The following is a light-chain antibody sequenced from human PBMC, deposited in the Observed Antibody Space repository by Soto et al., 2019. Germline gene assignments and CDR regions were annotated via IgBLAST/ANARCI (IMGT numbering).Light chain of an antibody. Sequence: DIQMTPAPSSLSASVGLIVTITCRASQTISGWLAWYQKKPGKDPKILIYKASTLKSGVPSRFSGSGSGTDFNLTISRLQTEEFATYYCQQANSFTITFGQGTRVEIK. V-gene: IGKV1-5*03. J-gene: IGKJ5*01. CDR1: QTISGW. CDR3: QQANSFTIT. CDR2: KAS.